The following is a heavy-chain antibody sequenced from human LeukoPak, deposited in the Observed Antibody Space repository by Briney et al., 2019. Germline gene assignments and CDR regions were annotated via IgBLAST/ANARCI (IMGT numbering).Heavy chain of an antibody. CDR3: ARDRGVPAAISHWFDP. Sequence: PSETLSLTCSVSGDSISSYYWSWIRQPPGKGLEWIGYIYYSGSTNYNPSLKSRVTISVDTSKNQFSLKLSSVTAADTAVYYCARDRGVPAAISHWFDPWGQGTLVTVSS. V-gene: IGHV4-59*01. J-gene: IGHJ5*02. D-gene: IGHD2-2*01. CDR1: GDSISSYY. CDR2: IYYSGST.